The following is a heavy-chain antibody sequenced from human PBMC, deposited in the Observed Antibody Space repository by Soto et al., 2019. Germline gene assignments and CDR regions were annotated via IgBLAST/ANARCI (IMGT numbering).Heavy chain of an antibody. CDR2: ISAYNGNT. CDR1: GYTFTSYG. V-gene: IGHV1-18*01. CDR3: ARDARPGYDYIWGSYHPYNLFAP. J-gene: IGHJ5*02. Sequence: ASVKVSCKASGYTFTSYGISWVRQAPGQGLEWMGWISAYNGNTNYAQKLQGRVTMTTDTSTSTAYMELRSLRSDDTAVYYCARDARPGYDYIWGSYHPYNLFAPWGQGTLVTVSS. D-gene: IGHD3-16*02.